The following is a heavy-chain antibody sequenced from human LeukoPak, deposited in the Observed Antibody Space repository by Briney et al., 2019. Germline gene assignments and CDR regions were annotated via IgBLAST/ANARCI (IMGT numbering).Heavy chain of an antibody. J-gene: IGHJ5*02. V-gene: IGHV4-39*01. CDR2: IYYSGST. D-gene: IGHD6-19*01. Sequence: PSETLSLTCTVSGGSISSSSYYWGWIRQPPGKGLEWIGSIYYSGSTYYNPSLKSRVTISVDTSKNQFSLKLSSVTAADTAVYYCARHEGSGWYLNWFDPWGQGTLVTVSS. CDR3: ARHEGSGWYLNWFDP. CDR1: GGSISSSSYY.